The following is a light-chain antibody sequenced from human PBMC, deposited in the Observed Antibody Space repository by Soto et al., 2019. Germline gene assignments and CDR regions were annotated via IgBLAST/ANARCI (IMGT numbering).Light chain of an antibody. Sequence: QAVVTQEPSLTVSPGGTVTLTCASDTGAVTSGYYPNWFQQKPGQAPRALIYSKSNKYSWTPARFSGSLLGGKAALTLSGVQPEDEAEYYCLLYYGGQLGVFGGGTKLTVL. CDR1: TGAVTSGYY. CDR2: SKS. V-gene: IGLV7-43*01. J-gene: IGLJ2*01. CDR3: LLYYGGQLGV.